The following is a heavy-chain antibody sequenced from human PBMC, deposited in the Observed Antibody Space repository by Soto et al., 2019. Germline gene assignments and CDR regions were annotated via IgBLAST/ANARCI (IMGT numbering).Heavy chain of an antibody. CDR3: ARGGSTGWFYFDF. CDR2: TPGSGGSS. V-gene: IGHV3-23*01. J-gene: IGHJ4*02. D-gene: IGHD6-19*01. CDR1: GFTFKSYA. Sequence: GGSLRLSCAASGFTFKSYAMNWVRQAPGKGLEWVASTPGSGGSSYYADSVKGRFTISRDNSKNTLYLDLNSLKAEDTAMYYRARGGSTGWFYFDFWGQGTKVTVYS.